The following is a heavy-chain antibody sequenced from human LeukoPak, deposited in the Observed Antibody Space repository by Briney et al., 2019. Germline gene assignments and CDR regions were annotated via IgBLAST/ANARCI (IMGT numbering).Heavy chain of an antibody. D-gene: IGHD6-13*01. V-gene: IGHV4-4*07. Sequence: SQTLSLTCPVSGASISSSYWSWVRQPAGEWMEWLGRIYTSGSTNYNPSVKSRVTMSVDTSKIQCSLKLSSVTAADTAVYYCARHPKPGIAAAGTLSYYDYWGQGTLVTVSS. J-gene: IGHJ4*02. CDR2: IYTSGST. CDR3: ARHPKPGIAAAGTLSYYDY. CDR1: GASISSSY.